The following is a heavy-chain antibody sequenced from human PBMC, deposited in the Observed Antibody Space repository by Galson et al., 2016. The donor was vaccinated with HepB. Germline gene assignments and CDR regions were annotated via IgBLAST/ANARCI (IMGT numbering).Heavy chain of an antibody. J-gene: IGHJ4*02. Sequence: SLRLSCAASGFTFDEYAMHWVRQAPGKGLEWVPGISWNSDSIGYADSVRGRFTISRDNAKNSLYLQMNSLRPEDTALYYCAKGSPGIAVPKPLTDWGQGTRVTVSS. CDR2: ISWNSDSI. V-gene: IGHV3-9*01. CDR1: GFTFDEYA. D-gene: IGHD6-19*01. CDR3: AKGSPGIAVPKPLTD.